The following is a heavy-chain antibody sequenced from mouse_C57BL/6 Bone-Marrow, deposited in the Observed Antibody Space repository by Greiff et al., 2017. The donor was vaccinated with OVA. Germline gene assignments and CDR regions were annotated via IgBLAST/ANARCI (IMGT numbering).Heavy chain of an antibody. J-gene: IGHJ4*01. CDR3: ARNIYDGYYDYYASDY. CDR2: IWSGGST. D-gene: IGHD2-3*01. Sequence: QVQLKESGPGLVQPSQCLSITCTVSGFSLTSYGVHWVRQSPGKGLEWLGVIWSGGSTDYNAAFLSRLSISKDNSKSQIFFKMNSLQADDTAIYYCARNIYDGYYDYYASDYWGQGTSVTVSS. V-gene: IGHV2-2*01. CDR1: GFSLTSYG.